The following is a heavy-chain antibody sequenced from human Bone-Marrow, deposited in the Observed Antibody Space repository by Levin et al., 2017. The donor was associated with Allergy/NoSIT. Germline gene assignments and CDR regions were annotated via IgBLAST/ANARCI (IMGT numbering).Heavy chain of an antibody. Sequence: GGSLRLSCAASGFTFSSYGMHWVRQAPGKGLEWVAVIWYDGSNKYYADSVKGRFTISRDNSKNTLYLQMNSLRAEDTAVYYCARDVIGRGWLQFRGEGFDYWGQGTLVTVSS. V-gene: IGHV3-33*01. D-gene: IGHD5-24*01. J-gene: IGHJ4*02. CDR2: IWYDGSNK. CDR3: ARDVIGRGWLQFRGEGFDY. CDR1: GFTFSSYG.